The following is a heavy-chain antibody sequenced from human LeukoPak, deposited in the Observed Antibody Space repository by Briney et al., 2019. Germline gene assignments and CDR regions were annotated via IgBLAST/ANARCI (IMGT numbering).Heavy chain of an antibody. CDR3: ARLWTTVVTRNWFDP. Sequence: PSETLSLTCAVYGGSFSGYYWSWIRQPPGKGLEWIGEINHSGSTNYNPSLKSRVTISVDTSKNQFSLKLSSVTAADTAVYYCARLWTTVVTRNWFDPWGQGTLVTVSS. J-gene: IGHJ5*02. D-gene: IGHD4-23*01. CDR2: INHSGST. CDR1: GGSFSGYY. V-gene: IGHV4-34*01.